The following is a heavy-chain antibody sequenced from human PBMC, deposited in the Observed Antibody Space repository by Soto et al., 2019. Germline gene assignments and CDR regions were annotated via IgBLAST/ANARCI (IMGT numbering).Heavy chain of an antibody. D-gene: IGHD5-18*01. V-gene: IGHV4-61*01. J-gene: IGHJ4*02. CDR3: ARDIRGSSRALDD. CDR1: GDSVSSGSYY. Sequence: PSETLSLTCNVSGDSVSSGSYYWTWVRQPPGKGLEWIGNIYYSGTTNYNPSLQNRVTISIDTSKNQYFLKLTSVTAADAALYYCARDIRGSSRALDDWGQGPQVSVSS. CDR2: IYYSGTT.